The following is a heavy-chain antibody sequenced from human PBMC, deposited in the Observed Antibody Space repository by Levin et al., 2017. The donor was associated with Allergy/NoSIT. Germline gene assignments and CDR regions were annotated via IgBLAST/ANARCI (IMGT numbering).Heavy chain of an antibody. J-gene: IGHJ4*02. V-gene: IGHV3-7*01. CDR1: GFTFRRCW. D-gene: IGHD3-10*01. CDR3: ADPPSGY. Sequence: GESLKISCAASGFTFRRCWMTWVRQAPGKGLEWVANIKQDGSEKYYVDSVKGRFTISRDNAKNSLYLQMNSLRAEDTAVYYCADPPSGYWGQGTLVTVSS. CDR2: IKQDGSEK.